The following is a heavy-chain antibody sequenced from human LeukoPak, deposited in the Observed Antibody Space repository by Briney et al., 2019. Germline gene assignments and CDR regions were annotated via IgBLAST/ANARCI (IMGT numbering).Heavy chain of an antibody. V-gene: IGHV1-2*02. Sequence: ASVKVSCKASGYTFTGYYMHWVRQAPGEGLEWMGWTNPNSGGTNYAQKFQGRVTMTRDTSISTAYMELSRLRSDDTAVYYCARPRIAAAGTGYFDYWGQGTLVTVSS. CDR2: TNPNSGGT. CDR1: GYTFTGYY. J-gene: IGHJ4*02. D-gene: IGHD6-13*01. CDR3: ARPRIAAAGTGYFDY.